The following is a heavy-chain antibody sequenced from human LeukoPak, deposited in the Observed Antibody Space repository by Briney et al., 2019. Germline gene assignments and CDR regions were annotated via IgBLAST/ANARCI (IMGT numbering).Heavy chain of an antibody. D-gene: IGHD6-13*01. Sequence: ASVKVSCKASGYTFTSNHIHCVRQAPGQGLEWMGVINPSGDSTSYAQKFQGRVTMTRDMSTSTVYMELSSLRSEDTAIYYCAKLAASETGEGSWGQGTLVTVSS. V-gene: IGHV1-46*01. J-gene: IGHJ5*02. CDR3: AKLAASETGEGS. CDR1: GYTFTSNH. CDR2: INPSGDST.